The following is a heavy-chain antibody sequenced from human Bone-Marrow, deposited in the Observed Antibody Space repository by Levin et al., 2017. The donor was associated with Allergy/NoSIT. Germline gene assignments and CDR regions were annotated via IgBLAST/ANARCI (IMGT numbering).Heavy chain of an antibody. CDR2: ISTYNGNT. Sequence: GESLKISCKTSGFTFTSSGISWVRQAPGQGLEWMGWISTYNGNTNYAQKLQGRVSMTTDTSTSTAYMELRSLRSDDTAVYYCAKVGGWAVAGNYYYTMDVWGQGTTVTVSS. J-gene: IGHJ6*02. CDR1: GFTFTSSG. V-gene: IGHV1-18*01. CDR3: AKVGGWAVAGNYYYTMDV. D-gene: IGHD6-19*01.